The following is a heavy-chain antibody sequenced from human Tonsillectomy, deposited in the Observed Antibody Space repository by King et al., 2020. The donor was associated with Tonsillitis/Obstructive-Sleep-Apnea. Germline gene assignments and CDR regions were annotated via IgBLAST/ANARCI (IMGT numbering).Heavy chain of an antibody. CDR3: ARARHGSSTSCYASFDY. J-gene: IGHJ4*02. CDR2: IYYSGNT. D-gene: IGHD2-2*01. CDR1: GGSISSSSYY. V-gene: IGHV4-39*02. Sequence: QLQESGPGLVKPSETLYLTCTVSGGSISSSSYYWGWIRQPPGKGLEWIGSIYYSGNTSYNPSLKSPLTISVDTSKNHFSLKLSSVTAADTAVYYCARARHGSSTSCYASFDYWGQGTMVTVSS.